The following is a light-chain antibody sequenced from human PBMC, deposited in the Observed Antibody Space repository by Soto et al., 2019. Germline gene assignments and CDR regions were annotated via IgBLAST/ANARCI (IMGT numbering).Light chain of an antibody. J-gene: IGLJ3*02. CDR2: GNS. Sequence: QSVLTQPPSVSGAPGQRVTISCTGSSSNIGAGYDVHWYQQIPGTAPKLLIYGNSNRPSGVPDRFSGSKSGNSASLAITGLQAEDEADYYCQSYDSSLSALFGGGTKLTVL. V-gene: IGLV1-40*01. CDR1: SSNIGAGYD. CDR3: QSYDSSLSAL.